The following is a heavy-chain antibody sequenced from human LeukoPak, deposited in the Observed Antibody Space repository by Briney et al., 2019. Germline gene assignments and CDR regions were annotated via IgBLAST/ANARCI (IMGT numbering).Heavy chain of an antibody. CDR3: ARVSRLDFQLRHAFNI. V-gene: IGHV1-18*01. Sequence: ASVKVSCKASGYTFTSYGISWVRQAPGQGLEWMGWISAYKGNTDYAQKLQGRVTMTTDTSTSTAYMELRSLTSDDTAVYYCARVSRLDFQLRHAFNIWGQGTMVTVSS. CDR2: ISAYKGNT. D-gene: IGHD3-3*01. CDR1: GYTFTSYG. J-gene: IGHJ3*02.